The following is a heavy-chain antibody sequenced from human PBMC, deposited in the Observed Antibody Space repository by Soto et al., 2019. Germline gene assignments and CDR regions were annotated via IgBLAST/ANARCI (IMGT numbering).Heavy chain of an antibody. J-gene: IGHJ4*02. CDR1: GGSISSYY. CDR2: IYYSGST. Sequence: SETLSLTCTVSGGSISSYYWSWIRQPPGKGLEWIGYIYYSGSTNYNPSLKSRVTISVDTSKNQFSLKLSSVTAADTAVYYCASQYDGSYADYWSQGTLVTVSS. D-gene: IGHD1-26*01. V-gene: IGHV4-59*08. CDR3: ASQYDGSYADY.